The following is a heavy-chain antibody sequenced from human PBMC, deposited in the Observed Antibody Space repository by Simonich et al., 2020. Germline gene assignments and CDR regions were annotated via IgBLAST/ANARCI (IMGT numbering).Heavy chain of an antibody. J-gene: IGHJ5*02. Sequence: QVQLVESGGGVVQPGRSLRLSCAASGFTFSSYGMHGVRQAPGKGLGGVEVVWYDGSNKYYDDSVKGRFTISRDNSKNTLYLQMNSLRAEDTAVYYCARAYSSSWYNWFDPWGQGTLVTVSS. CDR2: VWYDGSNK. V-gene: IGHV3-33*01. D-gene: IGHD6-13*01. CDR3: ARAYSSSWYNWFDP. CDR1: GFTFSSYG.